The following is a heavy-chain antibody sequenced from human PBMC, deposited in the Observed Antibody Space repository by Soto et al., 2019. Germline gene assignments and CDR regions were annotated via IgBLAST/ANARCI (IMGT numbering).Heavy chain of an antibody. J-gene: IGHJ4*02. V-gene: IGHV1-46*01. CDR3: ARPPCIRTSCYSGGFDY. CDR1: GYTFTSYY. D-gene: IGHD2-2*01. CDR2: INPSGGST. Sequence: GASVKVSCTASGYTFTSYYMHWVRQAPGQGLEWMGMINPSGGSTSYAQKFQGRVTMTRDTSTSTVYMELSSLRSDDTAVYYCARPPCIRTSCYSGGFDYWGQGTLVTVSS.